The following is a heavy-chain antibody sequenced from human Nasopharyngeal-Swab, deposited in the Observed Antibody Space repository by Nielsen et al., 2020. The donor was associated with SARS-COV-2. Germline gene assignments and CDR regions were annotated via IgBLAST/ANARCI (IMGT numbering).Heavy chain of an antibody. CDR2: ISYDGSNK. CDR1: GFTFSSYG. Sequence: GGSLRLSCAASGFTFSSYGMHWVRQAPGKGLEWVAVISYDGSNKYYADSVKGRFIISRDNSKNTLYLQMNSLRAEDTAVYYCAKDWGYKSDYYYYMDVWGKGTTVTVSS. J-gene: IGHJ6*03. CDR3: AKDWGYKSDYYYYMDV. V-gene: IGHV3-30*18. D-gene: IGHD5-18*01.